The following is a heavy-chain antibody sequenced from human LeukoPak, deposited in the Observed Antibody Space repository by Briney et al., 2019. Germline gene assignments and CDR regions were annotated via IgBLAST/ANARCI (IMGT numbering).Heavy chain of an antibody. D-gene: IGHD3-10*02. CDR2: ISSSGSTI. V-gene: IGHV3-48*03. CDR1: GFTFGRYG. Sequence: GGSLRLSCAASGFTFGRYGMNWVRQAPGKGLEWVSYISSSGSTIYYADSVKGRFTISRDNAKNSLYLQMNSLRAEDTAVYYCAELGITMIGGVWGKGTTVTISS. CDR3: AELGITMIGGV. J-gene: IGHJ6*04.